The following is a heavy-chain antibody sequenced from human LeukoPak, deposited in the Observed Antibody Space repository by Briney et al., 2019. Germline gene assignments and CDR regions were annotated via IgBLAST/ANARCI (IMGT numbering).Heavy chain of an antibody. Sequence: SETLSLTCAVSDGSLSGYYWSWIRQPPGKGREWIGYIYYSGRTNYNPSLKRRVTISVDTSKNQFSLRLRSVTAADTAVYYCARHQRGNSDAFDIWGQGTMVTVSS. CDR3: ARHQRGNSDAFDI. D-gene: IGHD4-23*01. CDR1: DGSLSGYY. CDR2: IYYSGRT. V-gene: IGHV4-59*01. J-gene: IGHJ3*02.